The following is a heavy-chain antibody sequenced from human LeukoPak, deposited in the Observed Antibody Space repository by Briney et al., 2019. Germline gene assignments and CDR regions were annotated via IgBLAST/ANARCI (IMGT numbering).Heavy chain of an antibody. D-gene: IGHD1-26*01. J-gene: IGHJ4*02. CDR2: IKSKTDGGTT. CDR1: GFTFSNAW. V-gene: IGHV3-15*01. CDR3: TTDPVGADSFDY. Sequence: GGSLRLSCAASGFTFSNAWMSWVRQAPGKGLEWVGRIKSKTDGGTTDYAAPVKGRFTISRDDSKNTLYLQMNSLKTEDTAVYYCTTDPVGADSFDYWGQGTLVTVSS.